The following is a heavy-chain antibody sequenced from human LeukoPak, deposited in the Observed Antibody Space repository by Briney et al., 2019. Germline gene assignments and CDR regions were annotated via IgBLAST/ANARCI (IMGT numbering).Heavy chain of an antibody. CDR3: ARGGTYYPCIDY. J-gene: IGHJ4*02. CDR1: GYTFTSSY. D-gene: IGHD1-26*01. V-gene: IGHV1-18*01. CDR2: ISAYNGRT. Sequence: ASVKVSCKAPGYTFTSSYINWVRQAPGQRLEWMGWISAYNGRTNYAQKFQGRVTMTTDSSTSTAYMDLTSLRSDDTAVYYCARGGTYYPCIDYWGQGTLVTVSS.